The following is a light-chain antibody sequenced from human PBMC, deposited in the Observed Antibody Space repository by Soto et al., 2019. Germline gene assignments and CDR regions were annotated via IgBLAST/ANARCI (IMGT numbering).Light chain of an antibody. CDR3: QQVKNYPLT. CDR2: AAS. CDR1: QGISSY. V-gene: IGKV1-9*01. Sequence: DIQLTQSPSFLSASVGDRVTITCRASQGISSYVAWYQQKPGKAPKVLIYAASTLKSGVPSRFSGSGSGTELTLTISSLQPEDFATYHCQQVKNYPLTFGGGTRVEIK. J-gene: IGKJ4*01.